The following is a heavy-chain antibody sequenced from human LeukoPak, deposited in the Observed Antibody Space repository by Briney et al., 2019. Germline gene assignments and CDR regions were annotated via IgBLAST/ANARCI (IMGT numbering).Heavy chain of an antibody. V-gene: IGHV3-7*01. J-gene: IGHJ4*02. D-gene: IGHD6-19*01. Sequence: GGSLRLSCAASGFTFSNAWMSWVRQAPGKGLEWVANIKQDGSEKYYVDSVKGRFTISRDNAKNSLYLQMNSLRAEDTAVYYCARESVAGRGYFDYWGQGTLVTVSS. CDR3: ARESVAGRGYFDY. CDR1: GFTFSNAW. CDR2: IKQDGSEK.